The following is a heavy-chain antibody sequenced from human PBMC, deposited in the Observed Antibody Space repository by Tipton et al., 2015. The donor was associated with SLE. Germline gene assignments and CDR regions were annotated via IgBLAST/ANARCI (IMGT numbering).Heavy chain of an antibody. Sequence: TLSLTCTVSGGSISSYYWSWIRQPPGKGLEWIGYYYYSGSTNYNPSLKSRVTISVDTSKNQFSLKLSSVTASDTAVYYCARGKRITLIAPAFAIWGQGTMVTVSS. CDR3: ARGKRITLIAPAFAI. J-gene: IGHJ3*02. V-gene: IGHV4-59*12. CDR2: YYYSGST. D-gene: IGHD3-22*01. CDR1: GGSISSYY.